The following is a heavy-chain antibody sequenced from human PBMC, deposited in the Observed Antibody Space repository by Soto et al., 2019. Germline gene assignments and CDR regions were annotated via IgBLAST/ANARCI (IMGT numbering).Heavy chain of an antibody. CDR2: MNPNSGNT. D-gene: IGHD1-1*01. Sequence: QVQLVQSGAEVEKPGASVKVSCKASGYTFSNYDINWVRQATGQGLEWMGWMNPNSGNTGYTQKCQGRVTMTRDTSITTAYMELSSLRSEDTAVYYCARGKSLENWGQGTLVTVSS. J-gene: IGHJ4*02. CDR1: GYTFSNYD. CDR3: ARGKSLEN. V-gene: IGHV1-8*01.